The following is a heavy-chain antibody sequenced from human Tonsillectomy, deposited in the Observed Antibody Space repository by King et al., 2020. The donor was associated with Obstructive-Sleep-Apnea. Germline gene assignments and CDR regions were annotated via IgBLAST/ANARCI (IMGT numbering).Heavy chain of an antibody. CDR3: ARSSLGAIDI. V-gene: IGHV3-74*01. Sequence: VPLVASGGGFVPPGGSLRLSCAASGFPFRNYWMHWVRQAPGKGLVWVSLISSDGSRPTYADSVQGRFTISRDNAKNTLYLQMNSLRAEDTAVYYCARSSLGAIDIWGQGTMVTVSS. CDR2: ISSDGSRP. CDR1: GFPFRNYW. D-gene: IGHD3-3*02. J-gene: IGHJ3*02.